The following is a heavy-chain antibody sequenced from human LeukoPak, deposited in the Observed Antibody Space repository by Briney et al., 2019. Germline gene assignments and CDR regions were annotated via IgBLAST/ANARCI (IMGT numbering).Heavy chain of an antibody. Sequence: GGSLRLSCAASGFTFSSCGMHWVRQAPGKGLEWVAVISYDGSNKYYADSVKGRFTVSRDNSKNTLFLEMNSLRAEDTAVYYCAKALTSGWYLDAFNIWGQGTMVTVSS. D-gene: IGHD6-19*01. V-gene: IGHV3-30*18. CDR1: GFTFSSCG. J-gene: IGHJ3*02. CDR3: AKALTSGWYLDAFNI. CDR2: ISYDGSNK.